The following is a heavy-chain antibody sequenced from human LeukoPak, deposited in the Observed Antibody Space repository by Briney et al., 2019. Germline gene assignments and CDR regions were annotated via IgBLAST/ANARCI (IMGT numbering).Heavy chain of an antibody. CDR2: INHSGST. V-gene: IGHV4-34*01. D-gene: IGHD2-2*01. CDR1: GGSFSGYY. Sequence: SETLSLTCAVYGGSFSGYYWSWIRQPPGKGLEWIGEINHSGSTNYNPSLKSRVTISVDTSKNQFSLKLSSVTAADTAVYYCARGSGPRGLTSYHYDYWGQGTLVTVSS. CDR3: ARGSGPRGLTSYHYDY. J-gene: IGHJ4*02.